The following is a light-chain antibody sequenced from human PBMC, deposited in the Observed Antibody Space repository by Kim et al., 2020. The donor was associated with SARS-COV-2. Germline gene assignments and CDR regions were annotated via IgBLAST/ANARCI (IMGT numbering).Light chain of an antibody. CDR3: AAWDDSLSGLL. CDR2: DND. V-gene: IGLV1-44*01. CDR1: SSTIASNS. Sequence: GQRVTIACSGSSSTIASNSGTWYQQVPGTAPKLLIYDNDQRPSGVPDRFSGSKSGTSASLAINGLQSDDESDYYCAAWDDSLSGLLFGGGTQLTVL. J-gene: IGLJ2*01.